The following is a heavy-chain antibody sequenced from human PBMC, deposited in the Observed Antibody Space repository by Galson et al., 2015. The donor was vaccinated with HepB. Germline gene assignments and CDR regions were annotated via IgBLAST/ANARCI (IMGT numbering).Heavy chain of an antibody. D-gene: IGHD4-11*01. J-gene: IGHJ3*02. CDR2: IWYDGSNK. CDR3: AARFDYSNYDVFVI. CDR1: GFTFSSYG. Sequence: SLRLSCAASGFTFSSYGMHWVRQAPGKGLEWVAVIWYDGSNKYYADSVKGRFTISRDNSKNTLYLQMNSLRAEDTAVYYCAARFDYSNYDVFVIWGQGTMVTVSS. V-gene: IGHV3-33*01.